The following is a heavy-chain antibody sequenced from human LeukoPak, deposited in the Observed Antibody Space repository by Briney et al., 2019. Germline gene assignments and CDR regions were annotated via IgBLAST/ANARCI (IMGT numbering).Heavy chain of an antibody. J-gene: IGHJ3*02. D-gene: IGHD3/OR15-3a*01. CDR1: GFNVSSHY. CDR2: IYSGGTT. CDR3: ARSERGLLGAFDI. Sequence: GGSLRLSCAASGFNVSSHYMSWVRQAPGKGLEWVSIIYSGGTTYYADSVKGRFTISRDNSKSSVFLQMNSLRTEDTAVYYCARSERGLLGAFDIWGQGTMVTVSS. V-gene: IGHV3-53*01.